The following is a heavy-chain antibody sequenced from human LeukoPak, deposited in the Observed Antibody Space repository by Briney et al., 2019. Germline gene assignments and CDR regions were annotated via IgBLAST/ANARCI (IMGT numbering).Heavy chain of an antibody. D-gene: IGHD2-15*01. V-gene: IGHV4-34*01. CDR1: GGSFSGYY. J-gene: IGHJ5*02. CDR3: ARDGALGYCSGGSCFNWFDP. Sequence: SETLSLTCAVYGGSFSGYYWSWIRQPPGKGLEWIGEINHSGSTNYNPSLKSRVTISVDTSKNQFSLKLSSVTAADTAVYYCARDGALGYCSGGSCFNWFDPWGQGTLVTVS. CDR2: INHSGST.